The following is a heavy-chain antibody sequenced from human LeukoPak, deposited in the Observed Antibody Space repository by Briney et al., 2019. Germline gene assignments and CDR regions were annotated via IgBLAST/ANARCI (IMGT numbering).Heavy chain of an antibody. J-gene: IGHJ4*02. CDR2: ISYDGSNK. CDR1: GFTFSSYG. CDR3: AKDVNRYFDWLSPYFDY. V-gene: IGHV3-30*18. Sequence: GGSLRLSCAASGFTFSSYGMHWVRQAPGKGLEWVAVISYDGSNKYYADSVKGRFTISRDNSKNTLYLQMNSLRAEDTAVYYCAKDVNRYFDWLSPYFDYWGQGTPVTVSS. D-gene: IGHD3-9*01.